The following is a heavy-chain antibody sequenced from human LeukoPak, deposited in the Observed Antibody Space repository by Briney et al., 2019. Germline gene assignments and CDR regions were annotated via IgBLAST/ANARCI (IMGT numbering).Heavy chain of an antibody. D-gene: IGHD6-13*01. CDR2: IYPGDSDT. V-gene: IGHV5-51*01. CDR1: GYSFTSQW. J-gene: IGHJ4*02. Sequence: GESLKISCKGSGYSFTSQWIGWVRQMPGKGLEWMGIIYPGDSDTRYSPSFQGQVTISADKSISTAYLQWSSLKTSDTAIYYCARSYISTSFDYWGQGTLVTVSS. CDR3: ARSYISTSFDY.